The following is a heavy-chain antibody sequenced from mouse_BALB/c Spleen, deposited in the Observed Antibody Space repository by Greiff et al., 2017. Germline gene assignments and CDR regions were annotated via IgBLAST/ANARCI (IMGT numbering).Heavy chain of an antibody. J-gene: IGHJ4*01. CDR3: STTDDDCHYSIDY. CDR2: ISTYDGDT. V-gene: IGHV1S137*01. D-gene: IGHD2-13*01. Sequence: QVQLKESGAELVRPGVSVKISCKGSGYTFTDYGMHWVKQSHAKSLEWIGVISTYDGDTSYNQTFKGKATMTVDKSSSTAYMGLTRLTSEDSAIYYCSTTDDDCHYSIDYWGQGTTVTVSS. CDR1: GYTFTDYG.